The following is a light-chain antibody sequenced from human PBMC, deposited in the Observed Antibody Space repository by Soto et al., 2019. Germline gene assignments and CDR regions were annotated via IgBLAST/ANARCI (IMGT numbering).Light chain of an antibody. CDR3: CSYAGSSTLV. CDR1: RSDIGSYSL. Sequence: QSALTQPASVSGSPGQSITISCTGARSDIGSYSLVSWYQQHPGKAPKLIIYEGSKRPSGVSNRFSASKSGNTASLTISGLQADDESDYYCCSYAGSSTLVFGGGTKLTVL. V-gene: IGLV2-23*01. J-gene: IGLJ2*01. CDR2: EGS.